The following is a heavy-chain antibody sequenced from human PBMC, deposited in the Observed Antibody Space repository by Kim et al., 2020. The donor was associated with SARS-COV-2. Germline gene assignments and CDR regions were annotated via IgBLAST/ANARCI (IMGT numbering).Heavy chain of an antibody. V-gene: IGHV1-18*04. J-gene: IGHJ3*02. D-gene: IGHD6-19*01. CDR2: ISAYNGNT. CDR3: ARVDVTVAGTKGSAFDI. Sequence: ASVKVSCKASGYTFTSYGISWVRQAPGQGLEWMGWISAYNGNTNYAQKLQGRVTMTTDTSTSTAYMELRSLRSDDTAVYYCARVDVTVAGTKGSAFDIWGQGTMVTVSS. CDR1: GYTFTSYG.